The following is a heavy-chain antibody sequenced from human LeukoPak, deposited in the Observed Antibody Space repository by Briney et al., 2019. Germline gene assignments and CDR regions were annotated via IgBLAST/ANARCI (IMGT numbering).Heavy chain of an antibody. V-gene: IGHV3-30*18. CDR2: TSYDGSNK. Sequence: PGRSLRLSCAASGFTFSSYGMHWVRQAPGKGLEWVAVTSYDGSNKYYADSVKGRFTISRDNSKNTLCLQMNSLRAEDTAVYYCAKEANIVVVPAARYYYGMDVWGKGTTVTVSS. CDR3: AKEANIVVVPAARYYYGMDV. J-gene: IGHJ6*04. D-gene: IGHD2-2*01. CDR1: GFTFSSYG.